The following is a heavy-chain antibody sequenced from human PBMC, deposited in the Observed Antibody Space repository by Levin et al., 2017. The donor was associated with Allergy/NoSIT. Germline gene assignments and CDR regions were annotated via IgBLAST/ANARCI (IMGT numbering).Heavy chain of an antibody. V-gene: IGHV5-51*01. CDR1: GYIFTTFW. CDR2: INPGDSET. D-gene: IGHD2-21*02. J-gene: IGHJ4*02. CDR3: ARAPTAQGSDS. Sequence: GESLKISCKGSGYIFTTFWVHWVRQMPGSGLDWMGTINPGDSETRYSPSSQGQVTISVDKSINTAYLQWSNLKASDTAMYYCARAPTAQGSDSWGQGTLVTVSS.